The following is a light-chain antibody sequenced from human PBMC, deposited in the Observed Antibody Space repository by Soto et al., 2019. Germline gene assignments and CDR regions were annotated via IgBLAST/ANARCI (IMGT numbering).Light chain of an antibody. CDR1: QSVGRS. Sequence: EIVMTQSPAALSLSPGEGVTLSCRASQSVGRSLAWYQQRPGQAPRLLIHGASTRATGTPVRFSGIGSGTEFTLTISSLQSEDFVVYYCHQYYEWPLTFGGGTKVEIK. J-gene: IGKJ4*01. CDR3: HQYYEWPLT. V-gene: IGKV3D-15*01. CDR2: GAS.